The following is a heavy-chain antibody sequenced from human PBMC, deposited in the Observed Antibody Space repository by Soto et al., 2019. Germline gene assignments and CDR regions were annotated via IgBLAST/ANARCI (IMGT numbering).Heavy chain of an antibody. CDR3: ARAIEDYALIDY. J-gene: IGHJ4*02. D-gene: IGHD4-17*01. CDR1: GFTFSSYA. Sequence: QVQLVESGGGVVQPGRSLRLSCAASGFTFSSYAMHWVRQAPGKGLEWVAVISYDGSNKYYADSVKGRFTISRDNSKNTLYLQMNSLIAEDTAVYYCARAIEDYALIDYWPQGTVVAVLS. V-gene: IGHV3-30-3*01. CDR2: ISYDGSNK.